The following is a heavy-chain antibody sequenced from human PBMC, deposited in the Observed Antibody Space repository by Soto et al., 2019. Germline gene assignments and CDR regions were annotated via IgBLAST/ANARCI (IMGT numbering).Heavy chain of an antibody. Sequence: SETLSLTCTVSGDSISSGSYWGCIRQPPGEGPEWIASIYHGGTTFYNPSLKSRISISVDTSKNQFSLRLTSVTAADTATYYCARVHVMVVAGSTFDYWGRGTLVTVSS. D-gene: IGHD6-19*01. CDR3: ARVHVMVVAGSTFDY. CDR1: GDSISSGSY. J-gene: IGHJ4*03. CDR2: IYHGGTT. V-gene: IGHV4-38-2*02.